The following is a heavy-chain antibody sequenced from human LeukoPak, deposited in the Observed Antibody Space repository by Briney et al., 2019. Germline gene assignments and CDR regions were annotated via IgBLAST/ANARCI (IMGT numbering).Heavy chain of an antibody. CDR1: GYNFTNYW. V-gene: IGHV5-51*01. D-gene: IGHD1-20*01. CDR2: IYPGDSNT. Sequence: GESLKISCKGSGYNFTNYWIGWVRQMPGRGLEWIGFIYPGDSNTIYSPSFQGQVTISADKSISTAYLQWSSLEASDTAMYYCARRAQGPNWNVGNWFDPWGQGTLVTVFS. J-gene: IGHJ5*02. CDR3: ARRAQGPNWNVGNWFDP.